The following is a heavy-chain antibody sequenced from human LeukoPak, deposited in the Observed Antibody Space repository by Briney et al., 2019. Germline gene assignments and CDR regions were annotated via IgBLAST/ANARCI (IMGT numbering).Heavy chain of an antibody. V-gene: IGHV3-11*06. CDR3: ARDGRSGPNWFDP. J-gene: IGHJ5*02. Sequence: GGSLRLSCAASGFTFSDYYMSWIRQAPGKGLEWVSYISSSSSYTNYADSVKGRFTISRDNAKNSLYLQMNSLRAEDTAVYYCARDGRSGPNWFDPWGRGTLVTVSS. D-gene: IGHD7-27*01. CDR1: GFTFSDYY. CDR2: ISSSSSYT.